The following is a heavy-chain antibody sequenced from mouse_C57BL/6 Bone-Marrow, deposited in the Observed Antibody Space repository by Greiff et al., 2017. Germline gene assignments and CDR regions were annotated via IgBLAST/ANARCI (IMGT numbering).Heavy chain of an antibody. D-gene: IGHD4-1*01. CDR2: ISDGGSYT. CDR3: ARELGLDY. Sequence: DVQLVESGGGLVKPGGSLKLSCAASGFTFSSYAMSWVRQTPDKRLEWVATISDGGSYTYYPDNVKGRFTISRDNAKNNLYLQMSHLKSEDTAMYYCARELGLDYWGQGTTLTVSS. V-gene: IGHV5-4*01. CDR1: GFTFSSYA. J-gene: IGHJ2*01.